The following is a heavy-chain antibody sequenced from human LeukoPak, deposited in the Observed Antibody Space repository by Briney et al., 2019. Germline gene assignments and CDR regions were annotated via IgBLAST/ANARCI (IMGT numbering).Heavy chain of an antibody. CDR2: INYSGST. CDR3: ARLFSYGRFDY. D-gene: IGHD5-18*01. V-gene: IGHV4-39*07. Sequence: SETLSLTCTVSGGSISSSSYYWGWIRQPPGKGLEWMGSINYSGSTYHNPSLKSRVTISVDTSKNQFSLKLSSVTAADTAVYFCARLFSYGRFDYWGQGTLVTVSS. J-gene: IGHJ4*02. CDR1: GGSISSSSYY.